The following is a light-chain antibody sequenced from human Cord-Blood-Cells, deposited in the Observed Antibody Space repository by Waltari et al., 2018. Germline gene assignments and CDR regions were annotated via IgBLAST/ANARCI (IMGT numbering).Light chain of an antibody. J-gene: IGKJ2*01. V-gene: IGKV1-39*01. Sequence: DIQITHSPSSLSASVVDRVTITCRASQSISSYLNWYQQKPGKAPKLLIYGASSLQSGVPSRFSGSGSGTDFTLTISSLQPEDFATYYCQQSYSTPHTFGQGTKLEIK. CDR3: QQSYSTPHT. CDR2: GAS. CDR1: QSISSY.